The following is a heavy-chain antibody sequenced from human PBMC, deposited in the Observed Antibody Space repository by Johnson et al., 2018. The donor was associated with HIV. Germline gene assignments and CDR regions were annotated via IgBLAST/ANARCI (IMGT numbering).Heavy chain of an antibody. CDR3: TTDLIDYGGNSDDAFDI. CDR2: IKSKTDGGTT. D-gene: IGHD4-23*01. J-gene: IGHJ3*02. CDR1: GFNFSNAW. Sequence: VQLVESGGGVVRPGGSLRLSCAASGFNFSNAWMSWVRQAPGKGLEWVGRIKSKTDGGTTDYAAPVKGRFTISRDDSKNTLYLQMNSLKTEDTAVYYCTTDLIDYGGNSDDAFDIWGQGTMVTVSS. V-gene: IGHV3-15*01.